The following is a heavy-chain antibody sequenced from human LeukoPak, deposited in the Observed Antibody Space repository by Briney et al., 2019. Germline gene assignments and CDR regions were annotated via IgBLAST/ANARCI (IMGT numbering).Heavy chain of an antibody. D-gene: IGHD5/OR15-5a*01. CDR2: IRSSGSII. J-gene: IGHJ6*02. Sequence: GGSLRLSCVASGFTFSSSDMNWVRQAPGKGLEWVSYIRSSGSIIYYADSVKGRFIISRDNAKNSLYLHMNSLRAEDTAVYYCARDVSYHGMDVWGQGTTVTVPS. CDR1: GFTFSSSD. CDR3: ARDVSYHGMDV. V-gene: IGHV3-48*03.